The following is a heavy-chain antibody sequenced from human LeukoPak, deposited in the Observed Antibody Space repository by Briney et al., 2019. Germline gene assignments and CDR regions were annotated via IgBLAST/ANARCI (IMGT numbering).Heavy chain of an antibody. V-gene: IGHV4-34*01. CDR2: INHSGST. D-gene: IGHD6-13*01. CDR1: GGSFSGYY. Sequence: SETLSLTCAVYGGSFSGYYWSWIRQPPGKGLEWIGEINHSGSTNYNPSLKSRVTISVDTSKNQFSLKLSSVTAADTAVYYCAIGGIAAAGTFDYWGQGTLVTVSS. CDR3: AIGGIAAAGTFDY. J-gene: IGHJ4*02.